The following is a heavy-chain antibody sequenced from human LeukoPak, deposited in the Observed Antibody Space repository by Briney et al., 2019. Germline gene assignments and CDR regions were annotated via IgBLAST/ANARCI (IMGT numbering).Heavy chain of an antibody. CDR2: ISSGSTYI. J-gene: IGHJ4*02. D-gene: IGHD3-22*01. CDR1: RFTFSSYG. Sequence: GGPLRLSCAASRFTFSSYGMHWVRQAPGKGLEWVSSISSGSTYIYYADSVKGRFTISRDNAKNSLYLQMNSLRAEDTAVYYCASGYYDSSGPDYWGQGTLVTVSS. CDR3: ASGYYDSSGPDY. V-gene: IGHV3-21*01.